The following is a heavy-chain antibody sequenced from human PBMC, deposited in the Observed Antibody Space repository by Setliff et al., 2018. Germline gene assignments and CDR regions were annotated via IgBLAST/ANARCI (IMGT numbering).Heavy chain of an antibody. CDR3: ASNILTGPYDAFDI. D-gene: IGHD3-9*01. CDR1: GYSISSGYI. J-gene: IGHJ3*02. V-gene: IGHV4-38-2*02. Sequence: SETLSLTCTVSGYSISSGYIWGWIRQPPGKGLEWIGSIYHSGSTYYNPSLKGRVTISVDTSKNHFSLKLSSVTAADAAVYYCASNILTGPYDAFDIWGRGTMVTVSS. CDR2: IYHSGST.